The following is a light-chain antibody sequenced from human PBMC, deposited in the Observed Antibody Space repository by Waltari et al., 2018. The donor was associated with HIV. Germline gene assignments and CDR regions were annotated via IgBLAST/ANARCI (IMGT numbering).Light chain of an antibody. Sequence: EIVLTQSPGTLSLSPGERASQSVSSSYLAWYQQKPGQAPRLLIYGTSSRATGIPDRFSGSGSGTDFTLTINRLEPKDFAVYYCQQYGSSPWTFGQGTKVEI. CDR3: QQYGSSPWT. J-gene: IGKJ1*01. CDR1: QSVSSSY. V-gene: IGKV3-20*01. CDR2: GTS.